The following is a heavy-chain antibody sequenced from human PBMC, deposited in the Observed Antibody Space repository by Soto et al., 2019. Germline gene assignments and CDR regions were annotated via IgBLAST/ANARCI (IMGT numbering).Heavy chain of an antibody. CDR3: ARAKEDIVVVPAAPGHYYYYYTDV. Sequence: SETLSLTCTVSGGSISSGGYYWSWIRQHPGKGLEWIGYIYYSGSTYYNPSLKSRVTISVDTSKNQFSLKLSSVTAADTAVYYCARAKEDIVVVPAAPGHYYYYYTDVWGKGTTVTVSS. V-gene: IGHV4-31*03. CDR2: IYYSGST. J-gene: IGHJ6*03. CDR1: GGSISSGGYY. D-gene: IGHD2-2*01.